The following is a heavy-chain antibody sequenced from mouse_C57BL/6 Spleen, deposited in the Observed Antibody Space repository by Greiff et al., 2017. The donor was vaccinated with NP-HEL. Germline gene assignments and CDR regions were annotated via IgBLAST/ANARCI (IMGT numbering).Heavy chain of an antibody. CDR1: GYSFTGYF. D-gene: IGHD1-1*01. CDR3: ANGSKDYAMDY. CDR2: INPYNGDT. J-gene: IGHJ4*01. V-gene: IGHV1-20*01. Sequence: VQLKESGPELVKPGDSVKISCKASGYSFTGYFMNWVMQSHGKSLEWIGRINPYNGDTFYNQKFKGKATLTVDKSSSTAHMELRSLTSEDSAVYYCANGSKDYAMDYWGQGTSVTVSS.